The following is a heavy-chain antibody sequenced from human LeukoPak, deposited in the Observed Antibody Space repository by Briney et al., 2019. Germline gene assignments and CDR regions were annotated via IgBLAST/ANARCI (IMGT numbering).Heavy chain of an antibody. CDR2: IYHSGST. CDR3: ARDGEIAAAGVDY. V-gene: IGHV4-39*07. D-gene: IGHD6-13*01. J-gene: IGHJ4*02. Sequence: SETLSLTCSVSGGSISSSSYYWGWIRQPPGKGLEWIGSIYHSGSTYYNPSLKSRVTISVDTSKNQFSLKLSSVTAADTAVYYCARDGEIAAAGVDYWGQGTLVTVSS. CDR1: GGSISSSSYY.